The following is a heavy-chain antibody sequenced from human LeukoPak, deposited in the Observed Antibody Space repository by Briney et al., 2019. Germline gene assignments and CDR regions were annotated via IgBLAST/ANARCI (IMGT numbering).Heavy chain of an antibody. D-gene: IGHD6-13*01. CDR2: ISGSGGST. CDR1: GFTFSSYA. V-gene: IGHV3-23*01. Sequence: GGSLRLSCAASGFTFSSYAMSWVRQAPGKGLEWVSAISGSGGSTYYADSVKGRFTISRDNSKNTLYLQMNSLRAEDTAVYYCAKGDSGSWYFPVDYWGQGTLVTVSS. CDR3: AKGDSGSWYFPVDY. J-gene: IGHJ4*02.